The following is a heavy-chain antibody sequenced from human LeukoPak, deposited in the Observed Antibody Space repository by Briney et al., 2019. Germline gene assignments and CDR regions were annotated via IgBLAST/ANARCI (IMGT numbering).Heavy chain of an antibody. CDR3: ARETADTAMVTRTLDY. J-gene: IGHJ4*02. CDR2: NGGST. Sequence: NGGSTYYANSVKGRFTISRDNSKNTLYLQMGSLRAEDMAVYYCARETADTAMVTRTLDYWGQGTLVTVSS. D-gene: IGHD5-18*01. V-gene: IGHV3-64*01.